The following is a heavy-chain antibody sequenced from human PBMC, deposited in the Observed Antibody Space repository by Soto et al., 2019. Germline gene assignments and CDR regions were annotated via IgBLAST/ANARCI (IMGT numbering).Heavy chain of an antibody. CDR3: ARQIYGSDTGPNFQYYFDS. Sequence: GESLKISCKGSGYSFAGYWITWVRQKPGKGLEWMGRIDPSDSQTYYSPSFRGHVTVSVTKSITTVFLQWSSLRASDTAMYYCARQIYGSDTGPNFQYYFDSWGQGTPVTVSS. CDR1: GYSFAGYW. V-gene: IGHV5-10-1*01. J-gene: IGHJ4*02. CDR2: IDPSDSQT. D-gene: IGHD5-18*01.